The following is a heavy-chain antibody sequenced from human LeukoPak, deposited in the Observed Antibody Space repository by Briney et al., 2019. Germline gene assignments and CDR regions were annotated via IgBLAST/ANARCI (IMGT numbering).Heavy chain of an antibody. D-gene: IGHD1-7*01. J-gene: IGHJ3*02. CDR1: GGSISSSSYY. Sequence: KPSETLSLTCTVSGGSISSSSYYWGWIRQPPGKGLEWIGSIYYSGSTYYNPSLKSRVTISVDTSKNQFSLKLSSVTAADTAVYYCARLDSYYSELELRASDAFDIWGQGTMVTVSS. CDR2: IYYSGST. CDR3: ARLDSYYSELELRASDAFDI. V-gene: IGHV4-39*01.